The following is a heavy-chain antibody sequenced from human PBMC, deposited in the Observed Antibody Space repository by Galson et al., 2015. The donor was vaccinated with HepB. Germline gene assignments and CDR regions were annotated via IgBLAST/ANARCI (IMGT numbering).Heavy chain of an antibody. Sequence: SLRLSCAASGFSLTRHGMHWVRQAPGKGLEWVAVIWSDGSNENYANSVEGRFIISRDNSKNTVYLQMNSLRADDTAVYYCARDGGSDWYVGFDHWGQGTLVTVSS. CDR3: ARDGGSDWYVGFDH. CDR2: IWSDGSNE. V-gene: IGHV3-33*01. CDR1: GFSLTRHG. J-gene: IGHJ4*02. D-gene: IGHD6-19*01.